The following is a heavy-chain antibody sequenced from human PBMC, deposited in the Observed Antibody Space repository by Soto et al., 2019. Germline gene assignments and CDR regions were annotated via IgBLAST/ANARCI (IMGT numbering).Heavy chain of an antibody. Sequence: RGESLKISCKASGYRFTSNWIGWVRQMPGKGLEWMGIIYPGDSDTRFSPSFQGQVTMSADKSISTVYLHWSSLKASDTAMYYCARQAVGAFDIWGQGTMVTVSS. D-gene: IGHD1-26*01. CDR2: IYPGDSDT. CDR3: ARQAVGAFDI. CDR1: GYRFTSNW. J-gene: IGHJ3*02. V-gene: IGHV5-51*01.